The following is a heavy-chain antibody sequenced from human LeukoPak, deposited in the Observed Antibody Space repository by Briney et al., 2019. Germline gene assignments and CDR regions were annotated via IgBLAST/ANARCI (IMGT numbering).Heavy chain of an antibody. CDR2: IYSGGST. Sequence: GGSLRLSCAASGFTFSSYAMSWVRQAPGKGLEWVSVIYSGGSTYYADSVKGRFTISTDNSKNTLYLQMNSLRAEDTAVYYCARGVQQLVFDYWGQGTLVTVSS. CDR3: ARGVQQLVFDY. D-gene: IGHD6-13*01. V-gene: IGHV3-53*01. J-gene: IGHJ4*02. CDR1: GFTFSSYA.